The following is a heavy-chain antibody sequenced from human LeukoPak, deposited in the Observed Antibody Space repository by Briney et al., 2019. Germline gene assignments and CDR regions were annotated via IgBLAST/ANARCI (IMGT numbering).Heavy chain of an antibody. J-gene: IGHJ4*02. D-gene: IGHD3-22*01. CDR1: GYTFTGYY. V-gene: IGHV1-2*02. CDR2: INPNSGGT. Sequence: GSVKVSCKASGYTFTGYYMHWVRQAPGQGLEWMGWINPNSGGTNYAQKFQGRVTMTRDTSISTAYMELSRLRSDDTAVYYCARESRYYYDSSGDYWGQGTLVTVSS. CDR3: ARESRYYYDSSGDY.